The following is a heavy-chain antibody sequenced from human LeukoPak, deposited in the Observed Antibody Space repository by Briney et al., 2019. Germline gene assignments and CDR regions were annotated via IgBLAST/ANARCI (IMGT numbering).Heavy chain of an antibody. V-gene: IGHV3-11*05. Sequence: GGSLRLSCAASGFTFSDYYMSWIRQAPGKGLEWVSYISSSSSYTNYADSVKGRFTISRDNAKNSLYLQMNSLRAEDTAVYYCARDFNDYSNSGHPTATYWGQGTLVTVSS. CDR3: ARDFNDYSNSGHPTATY. D-gene: IGHD4-11*01. CDR2: ISSSSSYT. CDR1: GFTFSDYY. J-gene: IGHJ4*02.